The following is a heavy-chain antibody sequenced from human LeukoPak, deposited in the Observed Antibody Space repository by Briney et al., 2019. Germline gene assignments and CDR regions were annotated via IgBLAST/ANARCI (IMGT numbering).Heavy chain of an antibody. CDR3: AREGVVVRPFDY. J-gene: IGHJ4*02. V-gene: IGHV3-30*04. Sequence: GGSPRLSCAASGFTFCNSAMHWVRQAPGKGLEWVAVISNDGGEKYYADSVKGRFTISRDNSKNTLYLQMNSLRTEDTAVYYCAREGVVVRPFDYWGQGTLVTVSS. D-gene: IGHD2-2*01. CDR1: GFTFCNSA. CDR2: ISNDGGEK.